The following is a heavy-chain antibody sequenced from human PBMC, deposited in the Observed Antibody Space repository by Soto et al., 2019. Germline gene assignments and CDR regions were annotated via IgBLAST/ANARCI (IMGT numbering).Heavy chain of an antibody. CDR3: AIKADV. CDR1: GASISGHF. Sequence: PSETLSLTCTVSGASISGHFWSRIRQPPGKGLEWIAYIYNSGSSYNPSLKSRVPISVDTSKNKLSLKLRSVIAADSAVYYCAIKADVWGQGTTVT. J-gene: IGHJ6*01. V-gene: IGHV4-59*08. CDR2: IYNSGS.